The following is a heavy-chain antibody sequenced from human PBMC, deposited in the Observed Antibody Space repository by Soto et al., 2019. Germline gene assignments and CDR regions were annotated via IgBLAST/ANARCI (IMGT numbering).Heavy chain of an antibody. J-gene: IGHJ4*02. CDR3: ARDPNDYVWALDY. V-gene: IGHV3-30-3*01. Sequence: QVQLVESGGGVVQPGRSLRLSCAASGFTFTFYSIHWVRQAPGKGLEWVAVISSDGNNEYYADSVKGRFTLSRDTSKNTVSLQMNSLRAEDTAVYYCARDPNDYVWALDYWGQGTLVTVSS. D-gene: IGHD3-16*01. CDR1: GFTFTFYS. CDR2: ISSDGNNE.